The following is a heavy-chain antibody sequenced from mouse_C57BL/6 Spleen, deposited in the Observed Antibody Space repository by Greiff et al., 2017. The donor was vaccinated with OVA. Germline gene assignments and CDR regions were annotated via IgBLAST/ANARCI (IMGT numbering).Heavy chain of an antibody. CDR2: ISYDGSN. Sequence: EVKLMESGPGLVKPSQSLSLTCSVTGYSITSGYYWNWIRQFPGNKLEWMGYISYDGSNNYNPSLKNRISITRDTSKNQFFLKLNSVTTEDTATYYCARGDCDYWGQGTTLTVSS. CDR3: ARGDCDY. CDR1: GYSITSGYY. V-gene: IGHV3-6*01. J-gene: IGHJ2*01.